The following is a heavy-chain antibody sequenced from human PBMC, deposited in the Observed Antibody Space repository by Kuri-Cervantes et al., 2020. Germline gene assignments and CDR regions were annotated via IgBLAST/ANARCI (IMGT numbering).Heavy chain of an antibody. J-gene: IGHJ6*02. Sequence: GESLKISCAASGFTFSSYWMSWVRQAPGKGLEWVANIKQDGSEKYYADSVKGRFTISRDNSKNTLYLQMNSLRAEDTAVYYCARGGLWFGELFLYYYYGMDVWGQGTTVTVSS. D-gene: IGHD3-10*01. CDR2: IKQDGSEK. CDR3: ARGGLWFGELFLYYYYGMDV. CDR1: GFTFSSYW. V-gene: IGHV3-7*01.